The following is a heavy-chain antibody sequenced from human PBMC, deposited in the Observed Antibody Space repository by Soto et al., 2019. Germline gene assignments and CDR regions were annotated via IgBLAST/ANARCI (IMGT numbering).Heavy chain of an antibody. D-gene: IGHD4-17*01. J-gene: IGHJ4*02. V-gene: IGHV4-59*01. CDR1: GGSISSYY. CDR2: IYYSGST. Sequence: QVQLQESGPGLVKPSETLSLTCTVSGGSISSYYWSWIRQPPGKGLEWIGYIYYSGSTNYNPSLKSRVTISVDTSKNQFSLKLSSVTAADTAVYDCARRYGASFAYWGQGTLVTVSS. CDR3: ARRYGASFAY.